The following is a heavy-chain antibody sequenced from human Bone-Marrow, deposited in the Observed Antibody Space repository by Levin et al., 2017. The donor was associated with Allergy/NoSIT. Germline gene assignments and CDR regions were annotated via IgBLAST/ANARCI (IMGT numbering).Heavy chain of an antibody. CDR2: ISYDGTYR. V-gene: IGHV3-30*18. Sequence: GGSLRLSCAASGFTFSAYGMHWVRQAPGKGLEWVAVISYDGTYRYYIDSVKGRFTVSRDNSENTLYLQMNSLRAEDTAVYYCAKDRGGYSVLYYFDSWGQGNLVTVSS. CDR3: AKDRGGYSVLYYFDS. D-gene: IGHD2-21*02. J-gene: IGHJ4*02. CDR1: GFTFSAYG.